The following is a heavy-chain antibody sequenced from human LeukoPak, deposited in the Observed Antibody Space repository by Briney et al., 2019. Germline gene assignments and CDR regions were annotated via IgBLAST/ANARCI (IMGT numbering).Heavy chain of an antibody. CDR3: ARAPTVTRRSCWFDP. CDR1: GYTFTSYD. Sequence: ASVXXXCXAXGYTFTSYDINWVRQAAGQGLEWMGWMNPNSGKTVYAQKFQGRVTITRNTSISTAYMELSRLRYEDTAVYYCARAPTVTRRSCWFDPWGQGTLVTVSS. V-gene: IGHV1-8*03. J-gene: IGHJ5*02. D-gene: IGHD4-17*01. CDR2: MNPNSGKT.